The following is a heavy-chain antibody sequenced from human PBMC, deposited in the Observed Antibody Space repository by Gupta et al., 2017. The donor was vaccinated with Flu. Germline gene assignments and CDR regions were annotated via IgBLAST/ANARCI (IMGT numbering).Heavy chain of an antibody. CDR1: GGSISSSSYY. V-gene: IGHV4-39*01. J-gene: IGHJ3*02. CDR3: ARHGSSIVVVVAATNAFDI. CDR2: IYYSGST. D-gene: IGHD2-15*01. Sequence: QLQLQESGPGLVKPSETLSLTCTVSGGSISSSSYYWGWIRQPPGKGLEWIGSIYYSGSTYYNPSLKSRVTISVDTSKNQFSLKLSSVTAADTAVYYCARHGSSIVVVVAATNAFDIWGQGTMVTVSS.